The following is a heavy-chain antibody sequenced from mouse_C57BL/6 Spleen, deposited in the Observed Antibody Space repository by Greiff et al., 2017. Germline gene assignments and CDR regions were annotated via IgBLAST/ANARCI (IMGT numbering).Heavy chain of an antibody. CDR2: ISSGSSTI. CDR3: ARLYSYYFDY. J-gene: IGHJ2*01. D-gene: IGHD1-1*01. Sequence: EVKLMESGGGLVKPGGSLKLSCAASGFTFSDYGMHWVRQAPEKGLEWVAYISSGSSTIYYADTVKGRFTISRDNAKNTLFLQMTSLRSEDTAMYYCARLYSYYFDYWGQGTTLTVSS. V-gene: IGHV5-17*01. CDR1: GFTFSDYG.